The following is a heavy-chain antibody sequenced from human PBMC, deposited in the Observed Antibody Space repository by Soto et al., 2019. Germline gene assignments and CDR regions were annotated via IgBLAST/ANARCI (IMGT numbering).Heavy chain of an antibody. Sequence: QVQLVQSGAEVKKPGSSVKVSCKASGGTFSSYAISWVRQAPGQGLEWMGGIIPIFGTANYAQKFQGRVTITADESTGTAYRELSSLISEDTAVYYCAWFWSGYYRDTATSYWGQGTLVTVSS. J-gene: IGHJ4*02. V-gene: IGHV1-69*01. CDR3: AWFWSGYYRDTATSY. D-gene: IGHD3-3*01. CDR2: IIPIFGTA. CDR1: GGTFSSYA.